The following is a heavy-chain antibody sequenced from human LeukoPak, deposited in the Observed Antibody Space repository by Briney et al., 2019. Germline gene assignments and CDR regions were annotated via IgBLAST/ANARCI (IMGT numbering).Heavy chain of an antibody. V-gene: IGHV1-8*03. CDR3: ARAGRGDFWSGCFYMDV. J-gene: IGHJ6*03. D-gene: IGHD3-3*01. Sequence: GASVKVSCKASGGTFSSYAISWVRQATGQGLEWMGWMSPNSGNTGYAQKFQGRVTITRNTSISTAYMELSSLRSEDTAVYYCARAGRGDFWSGCFYMDVWGKGTTVTVSS. CDR2: MSPNSGNT. CDR1: GGTFSSYA.